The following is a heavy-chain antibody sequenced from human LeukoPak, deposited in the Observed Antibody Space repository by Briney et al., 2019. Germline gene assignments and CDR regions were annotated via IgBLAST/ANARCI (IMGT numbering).Heavy chain of an antibody. V-gene: IGHV5-51*01. CDR3: VRFALTSSLDH. CDR2: INPGYSDA. D-gene: IGHD6-13*01. J-gene: IGHJ5*02. Sequence: GESLKISWKISGYKLTNNWIAWVPQVPGKGLEWMGIINPGYSDAKYSPSFQGQVTLSVDASISTAYLQLSGLRASDTAIYYCVRFALTSSLDHWGQGTLVTVSS. CDR1: GYKLTNNW.